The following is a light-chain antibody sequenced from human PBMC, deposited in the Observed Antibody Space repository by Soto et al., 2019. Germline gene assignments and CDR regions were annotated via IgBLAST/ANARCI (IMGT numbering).Light chain of an antibody. CDR3: QKYNSGPLA. Sequence: DIQMTQSPSTLSASVGDRVTITCRASQSISSRLAWYQQKPGKAPKFLIYDASSLESGVPSRFSGGGSGTEFTLTISSLQPDDFATYYCQKYNSGPLAFGGGTKVEIK. V-gene: IGKV1-5*01. CDR2: DAS. CDR1: QSISSR. J-gene: IGKJ4*01.